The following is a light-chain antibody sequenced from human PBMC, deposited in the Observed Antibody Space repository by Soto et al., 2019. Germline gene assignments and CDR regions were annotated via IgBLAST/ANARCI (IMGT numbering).Light chain of an antibody. J-gene: IGKJ1*01. CDR3: QQYSSVWT. Sequence: DIVLRQSPGTLSLSPGERATLSCRASQSFSSNYLAWYQQKPGQAPRILIYGATTRATGIPDRFSGSESGTDFTLTISRLEPEDSAVYYCQQYSSVWTFGQGTKVDIK. CDR1: QSFSSNY. V-gene: IGKV3-20*01. CDR2: GAT.